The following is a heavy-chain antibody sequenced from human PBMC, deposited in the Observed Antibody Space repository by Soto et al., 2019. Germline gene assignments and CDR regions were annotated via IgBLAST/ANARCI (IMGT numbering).Heavy chain of an antibody. CDR1: GFTFSSYG. Sequence: GGSLRLSCAASGFTFSSYGMRWARQAPGKGLEWVAVISYDGSNKYYADSVKGRFTISRDNSKNTLYLQMNSLRAEDTAVYYCAKRYCSSTSCYSEYYYYGMDVWGQGTTVTVSS. CDR3: AKRYCSSTSCYSEYYYYGMDV. J-gene: IGHJ6*02. CDR2: ISYDGSNK. D-gene: IGHD2-2*01. V-gene: IGHV3-30*18.